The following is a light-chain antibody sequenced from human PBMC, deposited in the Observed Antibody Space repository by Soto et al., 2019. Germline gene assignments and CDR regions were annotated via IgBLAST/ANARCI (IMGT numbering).Light chain of an antibody. CDR3: CSYSAGYNYLL. V-gene: IGLV2-11*01. J-gene: IGLJ1*01. Sequence: QSAPTQPRSVSGSPGQSVTISCAGSSSDVGGRDYVSWYQQHPGKAPKLMIYDVSKRPSGVPDRFSGSKSDNTASLTTSGRLADDDDADYCCSYSAGYNYLLFGRGTKVTVL. CDR1: SSDVGGRDY. CDR2: DVS.